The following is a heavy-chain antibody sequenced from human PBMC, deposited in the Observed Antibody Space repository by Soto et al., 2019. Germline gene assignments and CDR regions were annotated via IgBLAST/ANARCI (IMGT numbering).Heavy chain of an antibody. Sequence: PSETLSLTCTVSGGSLSSSSSYWGWIRQPPGKGLEWIGSMSYSGSTYHNPSLKSRVTLSVDTTQNQFSLKLTSVAAADTAAYSCAGHRVPSVDDLIPGSFEAWGQRILITVTS. CDR2: MSYSGST. CDR3: AGHRVPSVDDLIPGSFEA. CDR1: GGSLSSSSSY. D-gene: IGHD5-12*01. J-gene: IGHJ5*02. V-gene: IGHV4-39*01.